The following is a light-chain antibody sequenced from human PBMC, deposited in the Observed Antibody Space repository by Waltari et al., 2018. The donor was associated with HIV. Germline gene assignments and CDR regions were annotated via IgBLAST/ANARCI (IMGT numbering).Light chain of an antibody. CDR1: RSNIGARED. CDR3: QSYDNSLNAVV. Sequence: QSVLTQPPSMSGAQGQRVIIPRTRRRSNIGAREDVHWYQQLPGAFPKVLFYGNPNRPSGVPDRFSGSKSGASASLAIAGLQTDDEADYYCQSYDNSLNAVVFGGGTRLTVL. CDR2: GNP. V-gene: IGLV1-40*01. J-gene: IGLJ2*01.